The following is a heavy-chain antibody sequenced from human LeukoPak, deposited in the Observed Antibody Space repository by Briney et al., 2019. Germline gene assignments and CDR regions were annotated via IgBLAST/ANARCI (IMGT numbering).Heavy chain of an antibody. J-gene: IGHJ4*02. CDR3: ARLCAGGGDCYSGDN. CDR1: GFTFSSYS. Sequence: GGSLRLSCAASGFTFSSYSMNWVRQAPGKGLEWVSYISSSSSTIYYADSVKGRFTISRDNAKNSLYLQMNSLRDEDTAVYYCARLCAGGGDCYSGDNWGQGTLVTVSS. D-gene: IGHD2-21*02. CDR2: ISSSSSTI. V-gene: IGHV3-48*02.